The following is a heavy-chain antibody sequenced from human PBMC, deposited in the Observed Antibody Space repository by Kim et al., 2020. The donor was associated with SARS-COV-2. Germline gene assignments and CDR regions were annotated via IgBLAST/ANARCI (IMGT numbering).Heavy chain of an antibody. CDR2: IDPSDSYT. Sequence: GASLKISCKCSGYSFTSYWISWVRQMPGKGLEWMGRIDPSDSYTNYSPSFQGHVTISADKSISTAYLQWSSLKASDTAMYYCARQWPREDYYYGMDVWGQGTTVTVSS. CDR1: GYSFTSYW. V-gene: IGHV5-10-1*01. CDR3: ARQWPREDYYYGMDV. J-gene: IGHJ6*02. D-gene: IGHD6-19*01.